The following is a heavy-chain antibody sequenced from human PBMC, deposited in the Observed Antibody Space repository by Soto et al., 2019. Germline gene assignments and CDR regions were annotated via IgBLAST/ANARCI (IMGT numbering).Heavy chain of an antibody. J-gene: IGHJ4*02. CDR1: GFSLSTSGMC. CDR2: IDLDDYK. Sequence: SGPTLMNPTQTLTLTCTFSGFSLSTSGMCVSWIRQPPGKALEWLARIDLDDYKSYSTSLRTRLTISKDTSKNQVVLTMTNMDPADTATYYCARIPRSSSGSYTYFDYSGQGTLVTVSS. V-gene: IGHV2-70*11. CDR3: ARIPRSSSGSYTYFDY. D-gene: IGHD1-26*01.